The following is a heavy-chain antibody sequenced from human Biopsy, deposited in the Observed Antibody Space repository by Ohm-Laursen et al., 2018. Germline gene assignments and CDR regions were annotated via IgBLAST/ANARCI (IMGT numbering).Heavy chain of an antibody. V-gene: IGHV4-39*01. CDR2: IYNTETT. J-gene: IGHJ5*02. CDR3: ARHPTGFWFDP. CDR1: GGSISSSTTYY. Sequence: ETLSLTCFVSGGSISSSTTYYWAWLRPPPGKGLEWIGSIYNTETTFYHPSLKSRVTISVDTSTNQFSLKVSSVTAADTALYFCARHPTGFWFDPWGHGTLVTVPS.